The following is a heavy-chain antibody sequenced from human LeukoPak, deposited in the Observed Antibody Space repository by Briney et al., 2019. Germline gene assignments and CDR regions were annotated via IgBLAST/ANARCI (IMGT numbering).Heavy chain of an antibody. Sequence: GGSLRLSCAASGFTFSSYGMHWVRQAPGKGLEWVAFIRCDGSNKYYADSVKGRFTISRDNSKNTLYLQMNSLRAEDTAVYYCANLDDDYYFDYWGQGTLVTVSS. V-gene: IGHV3-30*02. CDR3: ANLDDDYYFDY. CDR2: IRCDGSNK. CDR1: GFTFSSYG. J-gene: IGHJ4*02. D-gene: IGHD2-21*02.